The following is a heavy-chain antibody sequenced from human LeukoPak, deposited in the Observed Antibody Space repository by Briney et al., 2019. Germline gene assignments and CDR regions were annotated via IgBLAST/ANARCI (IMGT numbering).Heavy chain of an antibody. V-gene: IGHV3-7*03. D-gene: IGHD5-12*01. CDR2: IKQDASER. J-gene: IGHJ3*02. CDR1: GFTFSSYA. CDR3: ARSGSRGDASDI. Sequence: GGSLRLSCAASGFTFSSYAMSWVRQDPGKGLEWVANIKQDASERYYVDSVKGRFTTSRDNAKNSLYLQMNSLRAEDTAVYYCARSGSRGDASDIWGQGTKVTVSS.